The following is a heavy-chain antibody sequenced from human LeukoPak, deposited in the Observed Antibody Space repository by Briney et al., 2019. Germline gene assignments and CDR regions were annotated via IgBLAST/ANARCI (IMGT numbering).Heavy chain of an antibody. CDR3: ATRFPDTAMVPSVDY. J-gene: IGHJ4*02. CDR1: VFTFSIYS. V-gene: IGHV3-21*01. D-gene: IGHD5-18*01. Sequence: GGSLRLSCGASVFTFSIYSMHWVRQAPGKGLEWVSSISSSSSYIYCADSVKGRFTISRDNAKNSLYLQMNSLRAEDTAVYYCATRFPDTAMVPSVDYWHQALLVTVSS. CDR2: ISSSSSYI.